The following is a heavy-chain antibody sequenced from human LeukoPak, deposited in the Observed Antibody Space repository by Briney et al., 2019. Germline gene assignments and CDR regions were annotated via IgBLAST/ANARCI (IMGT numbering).Heavy chain of an antibody. CDR1: GGSISGYY. CDR2: INHSGST. V-gene: IGHV4-34*01. Sequence: SETLSLTCTVSGGSISGYYWSWIRQPPGKGLEWIGEINHSGSTNYNPSLKSRVTISVDTSKNQFSLKLSSVTAADTAVYYCARVDVLRFLEWTYDAFDIWGQGTMVTVSS. D-gene: IGHD3-3*01. J-gene: IGHJ3*02. CDR3: ARVDVLRFLEWTYDAFDI.